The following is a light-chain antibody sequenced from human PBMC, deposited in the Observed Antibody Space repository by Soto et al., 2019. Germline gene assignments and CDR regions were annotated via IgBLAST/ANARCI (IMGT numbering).Light chain of an antibody. CDR3: QHYNNWPPWT. V-gene: IGKV3-15*01. CDR1: QRISSN. CDR2: GAS. Sequence: ELVMTKSPATLSVSPGVRATLFSRASQRISSNLAWYQQKPGQAPRLLIYGASTRATGIPARISGSGSGTEFTLTISIRQSEDFAVNYCQHYNNWPPWTFGRGTKVESK. J-gene: IGKJ1*01.